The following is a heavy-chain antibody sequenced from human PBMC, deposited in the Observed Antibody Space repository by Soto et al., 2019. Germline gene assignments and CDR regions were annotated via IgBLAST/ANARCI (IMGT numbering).Heavy chain of an antibody. V-gene: IGHV3-21*01. J-gene: IGHJ4*02. CDR3: ASLTSIFEPPEY. Sequence: EVQLVESGGGLVKPGGSLRLSCAASGFTFSSFAMNWVRQAPGKGLEWVSSISSSSCYIYYADSVKGRFTISRDNAKNSLYLQMNSLRAEDTAVYYCASLTSIFEPPEYWGQGTLVTVSS. D-gene: IGHD3-3*01. CDR2: ISSSSCYI. CDR1: GFTFSSFA.